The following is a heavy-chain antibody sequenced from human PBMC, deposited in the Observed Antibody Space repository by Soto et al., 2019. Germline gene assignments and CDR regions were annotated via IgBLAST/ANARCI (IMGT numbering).Heavy chain of an antibody. Sequence: SETLSLTCTVSGGSISSYYWSWIRQPPGKGLEWIGYIYYSGSTNYNPSLKSRVTISVDTSKNQFSLKLSSVTAADTAVYYCARVKVGDLFRFNWFFDLWGRGTLVTVSS. D-gene: IGHD3-3*01. CDR2: IYYSGST. J-gene: IGHJ2*01. CDR3: ARVKVGDLFRFNWFFDL. CDR1: GGSISSYY. V-gene: IGHV4-59*01.